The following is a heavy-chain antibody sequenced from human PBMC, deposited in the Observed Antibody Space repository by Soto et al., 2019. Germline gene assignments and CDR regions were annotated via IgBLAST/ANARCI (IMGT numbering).Heavy chain of an antibody. V-gene: IGHV3-74*01. Sequence: EVQLVESGGGLVQPGGSLRLSSAASAFTFSSYWMNWVRQAPGKGPVWVSRINSDGSITGYADSVKGRFTISRDNAKNTLYLQMNSLSADDTAVYYCARRDQIAYYYGMDVWGQGTTVTVSS. CDR1: AFTFSSYW. J-gene: IGHJ6*02. CDR3: ARRDQIAYYYGMDV. CDR2: INSDGSIT. D-gene: IGHD2-21*01.